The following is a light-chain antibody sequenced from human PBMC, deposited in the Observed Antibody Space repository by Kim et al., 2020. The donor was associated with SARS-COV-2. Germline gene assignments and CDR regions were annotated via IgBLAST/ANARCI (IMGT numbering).Light chain of an antibody. CDR3: QSYDSSNQV. CDR1: SGSSASNY. CDR2: EDN. Sequence: GKTVTISCTRSSGSSASNYGQWYQQRPGSAPTTVIYEDNQRPSGVPDRFSGSIDSSSNSASLTISGLKTEDEADYYCQSYDSSNQVFGGGTQLTVL. J-gene: IGLJ2*01. V-gene: IGLV6-57*03.